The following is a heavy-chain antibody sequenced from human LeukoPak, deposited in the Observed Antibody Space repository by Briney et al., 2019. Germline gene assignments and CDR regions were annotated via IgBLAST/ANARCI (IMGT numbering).Heavy chain of an antibody. CDR3: APPYCGAISCLDVFDV. J-gene: IGHJ3*01. CDR1: GVSLSSDKYY. V-gene: IGHV4-31*03. CDR2: IYYSGST. Sequence: TLSLTCTVSGVSLSSDKYYWTWIRQRPGKGLEWIGHIYYSGSTSFNPSLQSRVSMSMDTSKSPFSLKMTSVTAADTAVYSCAPPYCGAISCLDVFDVWGQGTVVTVSS. D-gene: IGHD2-21*01.